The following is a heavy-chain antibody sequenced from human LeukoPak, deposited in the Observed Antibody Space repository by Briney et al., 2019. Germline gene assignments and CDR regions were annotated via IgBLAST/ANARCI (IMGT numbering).Heavy chain of an antibody. D-gene: IGHD1-26*01. CDR3: ARGIGFSGSYYLGDAFDI. Sequence: GGSLRLSCAASGFTVSSNYMSWVRQAPGKGLEWVSVIYSGGSTYYADSVKGRFTISRHNSKNTLYLQMNSLRSEDTAVYYCARGIGFSGSYYLGDAFDIWGQGTMVTVSS. CDR2: IYSGGST. J-gene: IGHJ3*02. V-gene: IGHV3-53*04. CDR1: GFTVSSNY.